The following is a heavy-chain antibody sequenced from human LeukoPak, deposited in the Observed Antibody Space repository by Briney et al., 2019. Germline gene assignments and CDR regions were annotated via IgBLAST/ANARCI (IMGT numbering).Heavy chain of an antibody. Sequence: SETLSLTCAVYGGSFSGYYWSWIRQPPGKGLEWIGEINHSGSTNYNPSLKSRVTISVDTSKNQFSLKLSSVTAADTAVYYCARVNYDILTGPSYYYYYYMDVWGKGTTVTVSS. J-gene: IGHJ6*03. CDR1: GGSFSGYY. D-gene: IGHD3-9*01. CDR2: INHSGST. CDR3: ARVNYDILTGPSYYYYYYMDV. V-gene: IGHV4-34*01.